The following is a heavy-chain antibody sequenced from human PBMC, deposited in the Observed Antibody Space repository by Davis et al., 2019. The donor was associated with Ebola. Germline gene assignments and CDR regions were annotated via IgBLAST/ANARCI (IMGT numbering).Heavy chain of an antibody. Sequence: GGSLRLSCATSGFTLSSYAMNWVRRAPGKGLQWLSYISGNSTTKYYADSVKGRFTISRDNAKNSLYLQMSSLRAEDTAVYYCARGGTTVTTVSDYWGQGTLVTVSS. V-gene: IGHV3-48*01. CDR3: ARGGTTVTTVSDY. J-gene: IGHJ4*02. D-gene: IGHD4-17*01. CDR2: ISGNSTTK. CDR1: GFTLSSYA.